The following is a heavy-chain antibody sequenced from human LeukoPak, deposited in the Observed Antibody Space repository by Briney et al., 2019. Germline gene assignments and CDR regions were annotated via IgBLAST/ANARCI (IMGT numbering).Heavy chain of an antibody. J-gene: IGHJ4*02. CDR3: AEGPDTAYYYDSSGYYDNFDY. D-gene: IGHD3-22*01. CDR1: GFIFKKYW. CDR2: IKEDGSET. Sequence: GESLRLSCAASGFIFKKYWMNLVRQVPGKGLECLANIKEDGSETYYADSVKGRFTISRDNPKNLLFLQINSLRVEDTAVYYCAEGPDTAYYYDSSGYYDNFDYWGQGTLVTVSS. V-gene: IGHV3-7*01.